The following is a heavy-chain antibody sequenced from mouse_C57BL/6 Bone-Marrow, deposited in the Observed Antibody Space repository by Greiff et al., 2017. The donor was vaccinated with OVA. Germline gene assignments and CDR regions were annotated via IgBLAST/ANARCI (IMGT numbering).Heavy chain of an antibody. Sequence: EVKLMESGGGLVKPGGSLKLSCAASGFTFSDYGMHWVRQAPEKGLEWVAYISSGSSTIYYADKVKGRFTISRDNAKNTLFLQMTSLRSEDTAMYYCARLNYGSSPSYWYFDVWGTGTTVTVSS. CDR2: ISSGSSTI. CDR3: ARLNYGSSPSYWYFDV. V-gene: IGHV5-17*01. J-gene: IGHJ1*03. CDR1: GFTFSDYG. D-gene: IGHD1-1*01.